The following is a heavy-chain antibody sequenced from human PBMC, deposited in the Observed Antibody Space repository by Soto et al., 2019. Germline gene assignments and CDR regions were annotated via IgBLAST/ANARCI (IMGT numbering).Heavy chain of an antibody. J-gene: IGHJ4*02. D-gene: IGHD3-10*01. Sequence: GGSLRLSCAASGFTFSSYAMSWVRQAPGKGLEWVSIISGSGDSTYYADSVKGRFTISRDNSKNTLYLQMNSLRAEDTAVYYCAKGKGITLVRGSFDYWGQGTLVTVSS. V-gene: IGHV3-23*01. CDR1: GFTFSSYA. CDR3: AKGKGITLVRGSFDY. CDR2: ISGSGDST.